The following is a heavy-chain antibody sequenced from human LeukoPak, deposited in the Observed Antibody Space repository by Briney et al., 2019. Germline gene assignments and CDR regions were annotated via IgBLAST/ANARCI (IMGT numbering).Heavy chain of an antibody. J-gene: IGHJ4*02. CDR2: IKQDGSEK. CDR1: EFTFSNYA. CDR3: AKWARDCSSTSCYMRY. Sequence: GGSLRLSCAASEFTFSNYAMNWVRQAPGKGLEWVANIKQDGSEKYYVDSVKGRFTISRDNAKNSLYLQMNSLRAEDTAVYYCAKWARDCSSTSCYMRYWGQGTLVTVSS. V-gene: IGHV3-7*03. D-gene: IGHD2-2*02.